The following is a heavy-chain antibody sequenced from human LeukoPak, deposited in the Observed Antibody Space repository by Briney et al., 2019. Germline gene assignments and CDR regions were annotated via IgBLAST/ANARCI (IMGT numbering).Heavy chain of an antibody. Sequence: GGSLRLSCAASGFTFSSYAMSWVRQAPGKGLEWVSAISGSGGSTYYADSVKGRFTISRDNSKNTLYLQMNSLRAEDTAVYYCARDLRVGDYSDYWGQGTLVTVSS. CDR1: GFTFSSYA. CDR3: ARDLRVGDYSDY. D-gene: IGHD4-17*01. J-gene: IGHJ4*02. CDR2: ISGSGGST. V-gene: IGHV3-23*01.